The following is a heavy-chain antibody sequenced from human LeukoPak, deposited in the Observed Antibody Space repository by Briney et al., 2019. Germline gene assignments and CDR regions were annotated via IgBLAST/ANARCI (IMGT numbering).Heavy chain of an antibody. CDR3: ARGGGENYYDSSGYYVTWFDP. V-gene: IGHV3-30*01. D-gene: IGHD3-22*01. J-gene: IGHJ5*02. Sequence: PGRSLRLSCAASGFTFSSYAMHWVRQAPGKGLEWVAVISYDGSNKYYADSVKGRFTISRDNSKNTLYLQMNSLRAEDTAVYYCARGGGENYYDSSGYYVTWFDPWGQGTLVTVSS. CDR1: GFTFSSYA. CDR2: ISYDGSNK.